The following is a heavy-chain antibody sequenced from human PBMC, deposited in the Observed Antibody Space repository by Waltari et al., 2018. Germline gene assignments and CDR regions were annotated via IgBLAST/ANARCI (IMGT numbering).Heavy chain of an antibody. CDR3: ARDEDPIVLVVSAIGAAEYFQH. Sequence: EVQLVESGGGLVQPGGSLRLSCAASGFTFSSYSMNWVRQAPGKGLEWVSYISSSSSTIYYADSVKGRFTISRDNAKNSLYLQMNSLRAEDTAVYYCARDEDPIVLVVSAIGAAEYFQHWGQGTLVTVSS. CDR2: ISSSSSTI. J-gene: IGHJ1*01. V-gene: IGHV3-48*01. D-gene: IGHD2-8*02. CDR1: GFTFSSYS.